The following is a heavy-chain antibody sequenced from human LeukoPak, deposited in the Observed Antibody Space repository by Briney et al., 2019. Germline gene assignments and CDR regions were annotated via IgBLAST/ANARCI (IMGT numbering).Heavy chain of an antibody. D-gene: IGHD3-10*01. Sequence: GRSLRLSCVASGFTLRDYAMHWVRQVPGKGLEWISGFSFNSASIDYADSVKGRFVISRDNANNSLYLQMNSLTPEDTAWYFCAKAKGFAAIYYFDYWGPGALVVVSS. CDR1: GFTLRDYA. CDR3: AKAKGFAAIYYFDY. V-gene: IGHV3-9*01. J-gene: IGHJ4*02. CDR2: FSFNSASI.